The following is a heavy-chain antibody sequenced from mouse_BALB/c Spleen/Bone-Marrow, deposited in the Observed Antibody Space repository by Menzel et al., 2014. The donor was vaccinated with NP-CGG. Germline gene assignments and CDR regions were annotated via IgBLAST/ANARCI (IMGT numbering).Heavy chain of an antibody. CDR2: INPSSGYT. CDR3: ARGNYEAMDY. V-gene: IGHV1-4*01. CDR1: GYTFTTYT. Sequence: VQLVESGAELARPGASVKMSCRASGYTFTTYTMHWVKQRPGQGLEWIGYINPSSGYTYYNQKFKDKATLTADKSSNTAFMQLSSLTSEDSAVYFCARGNYEAMDYWGQGTSVTVSS. D-gene: IGHD2-1*01. J-gene: IGHJ4*01.